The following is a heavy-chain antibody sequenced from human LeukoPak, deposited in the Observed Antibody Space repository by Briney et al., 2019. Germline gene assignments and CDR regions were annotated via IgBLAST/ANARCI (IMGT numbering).Heavy chain of an antibody. J-gene: IGHJ5*02. Sequence: PGGSLRLSCAVSGFTFSSYAMNWVRQAPGKGLEWVSAISGSGGSTYYADSVKGRFTISRDKSKNTLYLQMNSLRAEDTAVYYCAKSTFGGVISWFDPWGQGTLVTVSS. CDR2: ISGSGGST. CDR3: AKSTFGGVISWFDP. D-gene: IGHD3-16*01. CDR1: GFTFSSYA. V-gene: IGHV3-23*01.